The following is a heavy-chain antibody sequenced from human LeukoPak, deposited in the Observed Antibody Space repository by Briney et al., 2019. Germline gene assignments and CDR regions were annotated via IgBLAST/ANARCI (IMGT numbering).Heavy chain of an antibody. CDR2: ISSSSSCI. Sequence: PGGSLRLSCAASGFTFSSYEMNWVRQAPGKGLEWVSSISSSSSCIYYADSVKGRFTISRDNAKNSLYLQMNSLRAEDTAVYYCARELDDSSGYYGDAFDIWGQGTMVTVSS. V-gene: IGHV3-21*01. D-gene: IGHD3-22*01. CDR1: GFTFSSYE. J-gene: IGHJ3*02. CDR3: ARELDDSSGYYGDAFDI.